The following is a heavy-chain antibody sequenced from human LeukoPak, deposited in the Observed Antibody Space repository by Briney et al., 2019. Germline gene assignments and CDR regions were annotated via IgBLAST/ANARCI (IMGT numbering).Heavy chain of an antibody. CDR3: ARAEYSTTWYPDWFDP. D-gene: IGHD2/OR15-2a*01. J-gene: IGHJ5*02. V-gene: IGHV3-74*01. Sequence: GGSLRLSCAASGFTFSGYWMHWVRQTPGKGLVWVSRINSGGSSTDYADSVKGRFTMSRDNAKNVPYLQMNSLRVEDTAVYYCARAEYSTTWYPDWFDPWGQGTLVTVSS. CDR2: INSGGSST. CDR1: GFTFSGYW.